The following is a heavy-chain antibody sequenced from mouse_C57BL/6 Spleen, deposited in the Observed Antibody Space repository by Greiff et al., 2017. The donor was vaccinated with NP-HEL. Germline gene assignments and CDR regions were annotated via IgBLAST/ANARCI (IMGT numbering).Heavy chain of an antibody. CDR3: AIYYGNYEAYYYAMDY. CDR1: GYTFTSYW. CDR2: IHPNSGST. D-gene: IGHD2-1*01. V-gene: IGHV1-64*01. J-gene: IGHJ4*01. Sequence: QVHVKQPGAELVKPGASVKLSCKASGYTFTSYWMHWVKQRPGQGLEWIGMIHPNSGSTNYNEKFKSKATLTVDKSSSTAYMQLSSLTSEDSAVYYCAIYYGNYEAYYYAMDYWGQGTSVTVSS.